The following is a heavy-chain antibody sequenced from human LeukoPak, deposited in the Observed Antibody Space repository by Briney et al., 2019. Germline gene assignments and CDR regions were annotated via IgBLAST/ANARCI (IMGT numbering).Heavy chain of an antibody. CDR2: INPNSGGT. D-gene: IGHD3-10*01. CDR3: ARDRRQSRLYYYGSGSYYKSALGY. CDR1: GYTFTSYG. V-gene: IGHV1-2*02. Sequence: GASVKVSCKASGYTFTSYGISWVRQAPGQGLEWMGWINPNSGGTNYAQKFQGRVTMTRDTSISTAYMELSRLRSDDTAVYYCARDRRQSRLYYYGSGSYYKSALGYWGQGTLVTVSS. J-gene: IGHJ4*02.